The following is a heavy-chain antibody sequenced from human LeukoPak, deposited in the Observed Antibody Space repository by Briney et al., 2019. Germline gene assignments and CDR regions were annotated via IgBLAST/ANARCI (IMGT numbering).Heavy chain of an antibody. CDR2: ISYDGSNK. J-gene: IGHJ4*02. Sequence: GGSLRLSCAASGFTFSSYAMHWVRQAPGKGLEWVAVISYDGSNKYYADSVKGRFTISRDNSKNTLYLQMNSLRAEDTAVYYCARAVLATPSTGYFDYWGQGTLVTVSS. CDR1: GFTFSSYA. V-gene: IGHV3-30*04. CDR3: ARAVLATPSTGYFDY. D-gene: IGHD5-12*01.